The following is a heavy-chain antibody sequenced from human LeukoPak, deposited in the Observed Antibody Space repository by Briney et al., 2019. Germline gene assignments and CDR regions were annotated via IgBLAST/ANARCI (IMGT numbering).Heavy chain of an antibody. CDR1: GYTFTGYY. D-gene: IGHD3-10*01. CDR2: INPNSGGT. Sequence: GASVKVSCKASGYTFTGYYMHWVRQAPGQGLEWMGWINPNSGGTNYAQKFQGRVTMTRDTSISTAYMELSRLRSDDTAVYYCARLVRGVIDYDALDIWGKGTMVTVSS. V-gene: IGHV1-2*02. CDR3: ARLVRGVIDYDALDI. J-gene: IGHJ3*02.